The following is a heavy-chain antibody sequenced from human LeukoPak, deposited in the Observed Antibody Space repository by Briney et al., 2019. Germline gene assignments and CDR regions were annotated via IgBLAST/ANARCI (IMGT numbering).Heavy chain of an antibody. CDR3: ARSVNGGSYRDYCFDY. CDR2: INHSGST. CDR1: GFTVSSNY. Sequence: GSLRLSCAASGFTVSSNYMSWVRQPPGKGLEWIGEINHSGSTNYNPSLKSRVTISVDTSKNQFSLKLSSVTAADTAVYYCARSVNGGSYRDYCFDYWGQGTLVTVSS. J-gene: IGHJ4*02. D-gene: IGHD1-26*01. V-gene: IGHV4-34*01.